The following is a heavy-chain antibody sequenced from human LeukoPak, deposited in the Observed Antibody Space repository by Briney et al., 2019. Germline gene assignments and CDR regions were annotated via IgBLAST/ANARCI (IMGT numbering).Heavy chain of an antibody. CDR2: IYPGDSDT. V-gene: IGHV5-51*01. CDR3: ARRSFDYYYMDV. Sequence: GESLKISCKASGYSFTSDWIGWVRQMPGKGLEWMGIIYPGDSDTRYSPSFQGQATISADKSINTAYLQWSSLKASDTAMYYCARRSFDYYYMDVWGKGTTVTVSS. CDR1: GYSFTSDW. J-gene: IGHJ6*03. D-gene: IGHD2/OR15-2a*01.